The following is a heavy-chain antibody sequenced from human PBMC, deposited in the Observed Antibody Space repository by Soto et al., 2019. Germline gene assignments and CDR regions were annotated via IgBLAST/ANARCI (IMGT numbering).Heavy chain of an antibody. Sequence: GGSLRLSCTASGFKFDDYAMNWVRQAPGKGLKWVAYISSSGSIIYYADSVKGRFTISRDNANNSLSLQMNSLRAEDTAVYFCARDTAFDAWGQGTLVTVSS. CDR1: GFKFDDYA. CDR3: ARDTAFDA. CDR2: ISSSGSII. V-gene: IGHV3-48*03. J-gene: IGHJ5*02.